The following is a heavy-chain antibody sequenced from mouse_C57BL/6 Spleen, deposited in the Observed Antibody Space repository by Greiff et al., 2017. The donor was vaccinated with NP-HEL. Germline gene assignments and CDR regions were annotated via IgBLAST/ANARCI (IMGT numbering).Heavy chain of an antibody. CDR1: GYTFTSYW. D-gene: IGHD1-1*01. CDR3: ARRYYGSSFWYFDV. CDR2: IDPSDSYT. Sequence: QVQLQQPGAELVMPGASVKLSCKASGYTFTSYWMHWVKQRPGQGLEWIGEIDPSDSYTNYNQQFKGKSTLTVDKSSSTAYRQLSSLTSEDSAVYYCARRYYGSSFWYFDVWGTGTTVTVSS. J-gene: IGHJ1*03. V-gene: IGHV1-69*01.